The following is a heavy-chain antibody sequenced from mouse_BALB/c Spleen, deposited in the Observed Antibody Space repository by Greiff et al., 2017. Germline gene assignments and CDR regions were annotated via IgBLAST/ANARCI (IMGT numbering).Heavy chain of an antibody. D-gene: IGHD2-4*01. CDR1: GYAFTNYL. Sequence: QVQLKESGAELVRPGTSVKVSCKASGYAFTNYLIEWVKQRPGQGLEWIGVINPGSGGTNYNEKFKGKATLTADKSSSTAYMQLSSLTSDDSAVYFCAFPMITGAMDYWGQGTSVTVSS. J-gene: IGHJ4*01. CDR2: INPGSGGT. V-gene: IGHV1-54*01. CDR3: AFPMITGAMDY.